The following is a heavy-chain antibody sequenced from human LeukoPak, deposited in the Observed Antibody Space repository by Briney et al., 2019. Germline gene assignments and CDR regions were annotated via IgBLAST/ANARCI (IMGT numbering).Heavy chain of an antibody. V-gene: IGHV3-30*18. CDR1: GFTFSSYG. J-gene: IGHJ4*02. Sequence: GGSLRLSCAASGFTFSSYGMHWVRQAPGKGLEWVAVISYDGSNKYYADSVKGRFTISRDNSKNTLYLQMNSLRAEDTAMYYCAKDHYYGSGSYSTFDYWGQGTLVTVSS. D-gene: IGHD3-10*01. CDR3: AKDHYYGSGSYSTFDY. CDR2: ISYDGSNK.